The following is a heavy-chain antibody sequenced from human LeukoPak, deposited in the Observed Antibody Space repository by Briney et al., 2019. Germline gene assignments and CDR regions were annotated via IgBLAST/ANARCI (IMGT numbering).Heavy chain of an antibody. CDR2: ISSSSTYI. CDR1: GFTFSSYS. CDR3: STSHNGDPDHFDY. D-gene: IGHD4-17*01. J-gene: IGHJ4*02. V-gene: IGHV3-21*01. Sequence: KPGGSLRLSCAASGFTFSSYSMNWVRQAPGKGLEWVSSISSSSTYIYYADSVKGRFTISRGNAKNTLHLQMNSLRAEDTAMYYCSTSHNGDPDHFDYWGQGTLVTVSS.